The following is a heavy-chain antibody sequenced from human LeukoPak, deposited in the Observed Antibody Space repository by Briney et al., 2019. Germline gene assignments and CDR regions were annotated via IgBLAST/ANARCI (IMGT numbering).Heavy chain of an antibody. V-gene: IGHV3-23*01. CDR3: AKVPGGVYSSGWSPLDY. J-gene: IGHJ4*02. D-gene: IGHD6-19*01. Sequence: GGSLRLSCAASGFTFSSYAMNCVRDAPGRGLEWVLVICGSGGSTYYADSVKGRFTISRDNSKNTLYLQMNSLRAEDTAIYYCAKVPGGVYSSGWSPLDYWGQGTLVTVSS. CDR1: GFTFSSYA. CDR2: ICGSGGST.